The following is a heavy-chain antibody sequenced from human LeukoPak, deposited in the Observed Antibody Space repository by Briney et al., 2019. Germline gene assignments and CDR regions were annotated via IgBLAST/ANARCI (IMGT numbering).Heavy chain of an antibody. Sequence: GGCLRLSCEASGFTFRSYWMHWVRQAPGKGLVWVSRIDTDGGYTSYADSVKGRFTISRDNAKNTVYLQMNSLRAEDTAVYYCARDMTGPVDYWGQGTRVTVSS. V-gene: IGHV3-74*01. J-gene: IGHJ4*02. D-gene: IGHD3-9*01. CDR1: GFTFRSYW. CDR2: IDTDGGYT. CDR3: ARDMTGPVDY.